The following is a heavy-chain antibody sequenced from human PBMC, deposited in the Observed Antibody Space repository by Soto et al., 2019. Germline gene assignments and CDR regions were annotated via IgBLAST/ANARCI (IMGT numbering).Heavy chain of an antibody. Sequence: QAQLVQSGAEVKKPGASVKVSCKASGYTFTSYDIIWVRQATGQGLKWMGWMNPNSGSTGSAQKFQGRVTMTRSTSISTSYMELSSLRSEDTAVYYCARARYSSSHNWFDPWGQGTLVTVSS. CDR1: GYTFTSYD. CDR2: MNPNSGST. V-gene: IGHV1-8*01. CDR3: ARARYSSSHNWFDP. J-gene: IGHJ5*02. D-gene: IGHD6-13*01.